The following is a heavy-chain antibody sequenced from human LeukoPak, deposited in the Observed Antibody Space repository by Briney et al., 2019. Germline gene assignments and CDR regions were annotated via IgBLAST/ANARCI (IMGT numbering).Heavy chain of an antibody. V-gene: IGHV3-30*02. CDR2: IRYDGSNK. J-gene: IGHJ4*02. CDR1: GFTFSSYG. D-gene: IGHD2-15*01. CDR3: AKDPSVSIVVVVAAIDY. Sequence: GGSLRLSCAASGFTFSSYGMHWVRQAPGKGLEWVAFIRYDGSNKHYADSVKGRFTISRDNSKNTLYLQMNSLRAEDTAVYYCAKDPSVSIVVVVAAIDYWGQGTLVTVSS.